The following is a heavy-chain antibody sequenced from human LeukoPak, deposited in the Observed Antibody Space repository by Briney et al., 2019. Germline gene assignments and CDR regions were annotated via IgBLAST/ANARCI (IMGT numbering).Heavy chain of an antibody. D-gene: IGHD7-27*01. Sequence: GASVNVSCKSSGYTFTGYYMHWVRPAPGQGLAWMGWINPNSGGTNYAQKFQGRVTMTRDTSISTAYVELSRLRSDDTAVYYCARVWGPTFRAFDIWGQGTMVTVSS. J-gene: IGHJ3*02. V-gene: IGHV1-2*02. CDR2: INPNSGGT. CDR1: GYTFTGYY. CDR3: ARVWGPTFRAFDI.